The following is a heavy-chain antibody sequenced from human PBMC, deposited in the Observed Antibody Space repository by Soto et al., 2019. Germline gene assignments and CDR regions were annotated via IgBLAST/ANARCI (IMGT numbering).Heavy chain of an antibody. CDR3: ARDSSVSSYYYGSGTGTDY. CDR1: GGTFSSYA. Sequence: QVQLVQSGAEVKKPGSSVKVSCKASGGTFSSYAISWVRQAPGQGLEWMGGIIPIFGTANYAQKFQGRVTITADKSTSTAYMELGSLRSEDTAVYYCARDSSVSSYYYGSGTGTDYWGQGTLVTVSS. V-gene: IGHV1-69*06. J-gene: IGHJ4*02. CDR2: IIPIFGTA. D-gene: IGHD3-10*01.